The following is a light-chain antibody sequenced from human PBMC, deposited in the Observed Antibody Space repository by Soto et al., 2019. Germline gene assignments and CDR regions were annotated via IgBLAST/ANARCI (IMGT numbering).Light chain of an antibody. V-gene: IGLV2-14*01. CDR2: EVS. CDR1: SSDVGGYNY. J-gene: IGLJ1*01. Sequence: QSALTQPASVSGSPGQSITISCTGTSSDVGGYNYVSWYQQHPGKAPKLMIYEVSNRPSGVSNRFSGSKSGNTASLTISGLQAEDDADYYCSSYISSSILEVFGTGTKLTVL. CDR3: SSYISSSILEV.